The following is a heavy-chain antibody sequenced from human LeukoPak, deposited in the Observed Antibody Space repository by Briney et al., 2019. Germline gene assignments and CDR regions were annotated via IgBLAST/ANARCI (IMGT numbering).Heavy chain of an antibody. J-gene: IGHJ5*01. CDR3: ARVGYDILTGYYSNWFDY. V-gene: IGHV1-69*04. CDR1: GGTFSSYA. Sequence: SVKVSCKASGGTFSSYAISWVRQAPGQGLEWMGRIIPILGIANYAQKFQGRVTITADKSTSTAYMELSSLRSEDTAVYYCARVGYDILTGYYSNWFDYWGQGTLVTISS. CDR2: IIPILGIA. D-gene: IGHD3-9*01.